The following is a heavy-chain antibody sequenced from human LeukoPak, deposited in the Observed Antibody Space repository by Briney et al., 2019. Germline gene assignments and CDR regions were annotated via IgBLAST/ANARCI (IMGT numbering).Heavy chain of an antibody. D-gene: IGHD6-13*01. CDR1: GFAFSNFA. V-gene: IGHV3-23*01. J-gene: IGHJ4*02. CDR3: AKGSLGSWYFFDY. Sequence: PGGSLRLSCAASGFAFSNFAMSWVRQAPGKGPEWVSTISSSGGDTYYADSVKGRFTVSRDNSKNTLFLQMNSLRAEDTALYYCAKGSLGSWYFFDYWGQGTLVTVSS. CDR2: ISSSGGDT.